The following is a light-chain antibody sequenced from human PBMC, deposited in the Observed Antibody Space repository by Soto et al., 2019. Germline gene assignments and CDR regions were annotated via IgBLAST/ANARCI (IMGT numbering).Light chain of an antibody. J-gene: IGKJ5*01. CDR3: QHRRD. CDR1: QSVSSY. V-gene: IGKV3-11*01. Sequence: EIVLTQSPATLYLSPGDRATLSCRASQSVSSYLAWHQQKPGQAPRLLIYDASNRDTGIPARFSGSGSGTDFTLTISSLEPEDFAVYYCQHRRDFGQGTRLEIK. CDR2: DAS.